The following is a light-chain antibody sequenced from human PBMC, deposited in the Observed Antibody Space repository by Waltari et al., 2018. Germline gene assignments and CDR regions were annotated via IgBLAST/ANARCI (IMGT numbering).Light chain of an antibody. V-gene: IGKV3-15*01. CDR1: QSVSSN. J-gene: IGKJ1*01. Sequence: EIVMTQSPATLSVSPGDRATLSCRASQSVSSNLAWYQQKPGQAPRLHIYGASTKATGIPARFRGSGSGTEFTLTISSLQSEDFAVYYCQQYNNWPPWTFGQGTKVEIK. CDR2: GAS. CDR3: QQYNNWPPWT.